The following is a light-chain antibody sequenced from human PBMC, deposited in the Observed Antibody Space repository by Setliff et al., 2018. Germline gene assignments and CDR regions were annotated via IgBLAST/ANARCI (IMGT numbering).Light chain of an antibody. CDR2: GNS. CDR1: RSNVGPNT. CDR3: ATWDDGLNGAV. J-gene: IGLJ2*01. V-gene: IGLV1-44*01. Sequence: QSALTQPPSASGTPGQRVTISCSGSRSNVGPNTADWYQQVPGTAPRLLLFGNSQRPSGVPDRFSGSKSGTTASLVISGLQSEDEANYYCATWDDGLNGAVFGGGTKVTVL.